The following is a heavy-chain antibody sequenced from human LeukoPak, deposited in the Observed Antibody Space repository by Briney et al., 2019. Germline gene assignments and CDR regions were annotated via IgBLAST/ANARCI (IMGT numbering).Heavy chain of an antibody. D-gene: IGHD2-2*01. CDR1: GYSFTSYW. CDR2: IYPGDSDT. CDR3: ARHPDLEYQLLGGAFDI. V-gene: IGHV5-51*01. J-gene: IGHJ3*02. Sequence: GESLKISCKGSGYSFTSYWIGWVRQMPGKGLEWMGIIYPGDSDTRYSPSFQGQVTISADKSISTAYLQWSSLKASDTAMYYCARHPDLEYQLLGGAFDIWGQGTLVTVTS.